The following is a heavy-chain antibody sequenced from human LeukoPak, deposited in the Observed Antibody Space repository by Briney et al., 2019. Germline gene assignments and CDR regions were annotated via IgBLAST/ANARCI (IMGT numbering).Heavy chain of an antibody. V-gene: IGHV4-39*07. CDR1: GFTFSSYE. CDR3: ARDLGSSTPSGV. D-gene: IGHD1-26*01. J-gene: IGHJ6*04. CDR2: IYYSGST. Sequence: GSLRLSCAASGFTFSSYEMNWVRQPPGKGLEWIGSIYYSGSTYYNPSLKSRVTISVDTSKNQFSLKLSSVTAADTAVYYCARDLGSSTPSGVWGRGTTVTVSS.